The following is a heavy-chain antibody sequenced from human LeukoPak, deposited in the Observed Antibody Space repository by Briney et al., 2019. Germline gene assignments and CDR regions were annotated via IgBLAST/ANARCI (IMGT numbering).Heavy chain of an antibody. CDR2: ISREGGIA. J-gene: IGHJ4*02. CDR3: ARHFTTGSIDH. V-gene: IGHV3-30-3*01. D-gene: IGHD3-9*01. CDR1: GFIFSTYD. Sequence: GGSLRLSCAASGFIFSTYDMHWVRQAPGKGLEWVAVISREGGIAYHADSVKGRFTISRDNSKNTLYLHMNSLRADDTAVYYCARHFTTGSIDHWGQGNLVTVSS.